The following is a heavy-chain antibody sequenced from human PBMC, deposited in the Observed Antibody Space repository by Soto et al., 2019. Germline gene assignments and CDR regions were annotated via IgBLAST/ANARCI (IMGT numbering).Heavy chain of an antibody. V-gene: IGHV1-46*03. Sequence: QVQLVQSGAEVKKPGASVKVSCKASGYTFTSYYMHWVRQAPGQGLEWMGIINPSGGSSYAQKFRGRVTMTRDTSTSTVYMELRSVTSEDTAVYYCARDRTPPKGATGYWYFDLWGRGTLVTVSS. CDR3: ARDRTPPKGATGYWYFDL. CDR1: GYTFTSYY. J-gene: IGHJ2*01. D-gene: IGHD1-1*01. CDR2: INPSGGS.